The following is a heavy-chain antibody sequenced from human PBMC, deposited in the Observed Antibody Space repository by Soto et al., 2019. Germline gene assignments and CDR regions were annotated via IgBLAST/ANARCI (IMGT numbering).Heavy chain of an antibody. Sequence: QVQLQESGPGLVKPSETLSLTCTVSGVSITSYYWSWIRQPPGKGLEWIGYVFHSGITGYNPSLKSRVTISVDASKNLFSLKLISVTAADTAVYYCALDQNGSPYFDYWGQGTLVTVSS. CDR2: VFHSGIT. J-gene: IGHJ4*02. CDR3: ALDQNGSPYFDY. CDR1: GVSITSYY. V-gene: IGHV4-59*01. D-gene: IGHD1-26*01.